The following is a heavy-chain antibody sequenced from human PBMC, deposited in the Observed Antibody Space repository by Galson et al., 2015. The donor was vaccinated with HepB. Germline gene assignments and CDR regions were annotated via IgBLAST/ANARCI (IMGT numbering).Heavy chain of an antibody. Sequence: SVKVSCKASGYTFTTYLIHWVRQAPGQGFEWMGIINSSGGSTTYAQNLQGRVTITRDTSTSTVYMELRSLRSEDTAVYYCARNPNPGYNQRYHYEMDVWGQGTTVIVSS. CDR3: ARNPNPGYNQRYHYEMDV. CDR2: INSSGGST. CDR1: GYTFTTYL. J-gene: IGHJ6*02. D-gene: IGHD5-18*01. V-gene: IGHV1-46*04.